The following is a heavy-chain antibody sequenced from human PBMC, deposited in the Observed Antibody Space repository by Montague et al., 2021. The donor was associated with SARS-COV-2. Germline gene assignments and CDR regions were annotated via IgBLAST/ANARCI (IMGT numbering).Heavy chain of an antibody. CDR3: GRARITFFGVVIGPLDY. CDR1: GLTFSDYY. D-gene: IGHD3-3*01. V-gene: IGHV3-11*05. J-gene: IGHJ4*02. CDR2: ISSSSSFR. Sequence: SLRLSCAASGLTFSDYYMSWIRQAPGKGLEWVSYISSSSSFRNYADSVKGRFTISRDNAKSSLYLQMNSLRAEDTAVYFCGRARITFFGVVIGPLDYWGQGTLVTVSS.